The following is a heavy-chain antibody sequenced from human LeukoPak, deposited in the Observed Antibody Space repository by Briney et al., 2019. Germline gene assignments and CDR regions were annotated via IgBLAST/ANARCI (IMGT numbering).Heavy chain of an antibody. J-gene: IGHJ4*02. CDR2: ISAYNGNT. V-gene: IGHV1-18*01. Sequence: ASVKVSCKASGYTFTSYGISWVRQAPGQGLEWMGWISAYNGNTNYAQKLQGRVTMTTDTSTSTAYMELRSLRSDGTAVYYCARDLGPTYYYDSSGYLFDYWGQGTLVTVSS. D-gene: IGHD3-22*01. CDR1: GYTFTSYG. CDR3: ARDLGPTYYYDSSGYLFDY.